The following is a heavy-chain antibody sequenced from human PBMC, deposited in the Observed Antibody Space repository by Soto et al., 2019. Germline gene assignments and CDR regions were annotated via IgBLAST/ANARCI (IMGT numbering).Heavy chain of an antibody. CDR1: GFIFNGYG. D-gene: IGHD5-12*01. V-gene: IGHV3-30-3*01. CDR2: ISYDGSSK. Sequence: QVQLVESGGGVVQPGRSLRLSCAASGFIFNGYGLHWVRQAPGNGLEWVAMISYDGSSKYYADSVKGRFTISRDNSKNTMYLQMNSLRPEDTAVYYCTREGNGYKYYFDYWGQGTLVNVSS. CDR3: TREGNGYKYYFDY. J-gene: IGHJ4*02.